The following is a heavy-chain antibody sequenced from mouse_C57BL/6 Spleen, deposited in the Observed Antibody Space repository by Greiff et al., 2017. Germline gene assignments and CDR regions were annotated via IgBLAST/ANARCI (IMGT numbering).Heavy chain of an antibody. V-gene: IGHV1-82*01. Sequence: QVHVKQSGPELVKPGASVKISCKASGYAFSSSWMNWVKQRPGKGLEWIGRIYPGDGDTNYNGKFKGKATLTADKSSSTAYMQLSSLTSEDSAVYFCARLGLTCHYFDYWGQGTTLTVSS. CDR2: IYPGDGDT. J-gene: IGHJ2*01. CDR3: ARLGLTCHYFDY. CDR1: GYAFSSSW. D-gene: IGHD3-3*01.